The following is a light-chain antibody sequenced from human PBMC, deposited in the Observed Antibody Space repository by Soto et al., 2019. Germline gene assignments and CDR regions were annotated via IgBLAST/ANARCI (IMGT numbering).Light chain of an antibody. V-gene: IGKV1-8*01. J-gene: IGKJ1*01. CDR1: QGISSY. Sequence: AIRMTQSPSSLSASTGDRVTITCRASQGISSYLAWYQQKPGKAPKLLIYAASTLQGGVPSRFSGSGSGTDFTLTISCLQSEDFATYYCQQYYSYPWTFGQGTKVE. CDR2: AAS. CDR3: QQYYSYPWT.